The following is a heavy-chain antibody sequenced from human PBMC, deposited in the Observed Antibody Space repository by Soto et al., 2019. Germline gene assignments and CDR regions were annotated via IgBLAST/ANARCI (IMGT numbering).Heavy chain of an antibody. J-gene: IGHJ4*02. CDR3: ARALVVAAANPYYFDY. Sequence: QVQLQQWGAGLLKPSETLSLSCAVYGGSFSGYYWSWIRQPPGKGLEWIGEINHSGRTNYNPPLRIRVTISVDTSTKQLSLKLSSVTAADTAVYYSARALVVAAANPYYFDYWGQGTLVTVSS. CDR1: GGSFSGYY. CDR2: INHSGRT. D-gene: IGHD2-2*01. V-gene: IGHV4-34*01.